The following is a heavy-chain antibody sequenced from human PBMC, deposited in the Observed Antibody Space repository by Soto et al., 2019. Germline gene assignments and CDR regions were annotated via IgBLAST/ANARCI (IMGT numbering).Heavy chain of an antibody. V-gene: IGHV4-31*03. D-gene: IGHD6-6*01. CDR3: AGHYSRSWVYNY. Sequence: PSETLSLTCTVSGVSITSGGHYWSWIRQRPGKGLEWIGIIYYSGSTSYHPSLKSRATISLDTSKNQFSLKLSSVTAADTAVYYCAGHYSRSWVYNYWGQGTLVTVSS. CDR2: IYYSGST. CDR1: GVSITSGGHY. J-gene: IGHJ4*02.